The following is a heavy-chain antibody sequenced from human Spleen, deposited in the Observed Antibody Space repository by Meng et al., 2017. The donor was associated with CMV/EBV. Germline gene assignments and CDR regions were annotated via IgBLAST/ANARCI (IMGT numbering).Heavy chain of an antibody. CDR2: ISATSGGT. Sequence: GESLKISCAASGFTFSGYAMNWVRQAPGKGLQWVSGISATSGGTDYADSVKGRCTISRDNSKNTLYLQMNNLRPEDTAVYFCARDYRGSVAAVAYWGQGTLVTVSS. J-gene: IGHJ4*02. CDR1: GFTFSGYA. V-gene: IGHV3-23*01. D-gene: IGHD6-25*01. CDR3: ARDYRGSVAAVAY.